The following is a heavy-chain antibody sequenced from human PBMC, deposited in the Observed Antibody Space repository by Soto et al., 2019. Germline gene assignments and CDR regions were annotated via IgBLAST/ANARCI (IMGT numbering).Heavy chain of an antibody. CDR1: GGSFSGYC. D-gene: IGHD1-26*01. Sequence: PSETLSLTCAVYGGSFSGYCWSWIRQPPGKGLEWIGEINHSGSTNYNPSLKSRVTISVDTSKNQFSLKLSSVTAADTAVHYCARMVPPGTLDYWGQGTLVTVS. CDR3: ARMVPPGTLDY. J-gene: IGHJ4*02. V-gene: IGHV4-34*01. CDR2: INHSGST.